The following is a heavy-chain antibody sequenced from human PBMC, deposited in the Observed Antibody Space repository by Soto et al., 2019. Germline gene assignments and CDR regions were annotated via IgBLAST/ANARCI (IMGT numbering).Heavy chain of an antibody. J-gene: IGHJ4*02. CDR1: GFTFSEFD. D-gene: IGHD4-17*01. CDR2: VITSGDIT. CDR3: AKFLSRASANAGDYY. Sequence: EVHLLESGGDLVHPGGSLRLSCAASGFTFSEFDMSWVRQAPGEGLQWVSSVITSGDITYYADSVRGRFTISGDNSKNTLYLQMNSLRAEDTAIYYCAKFLSRASANAGDYYWGQGTLVTVSS. V-gene: IGHV3-23*01.